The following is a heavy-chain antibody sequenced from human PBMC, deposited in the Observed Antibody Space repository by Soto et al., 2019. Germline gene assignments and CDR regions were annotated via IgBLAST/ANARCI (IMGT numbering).Heavy chain of an antibody. CDR1: RFTFSTYE. J-gene: IGHJ4*02. D-gene: IGHD2-2*01. CDR2: ISSSGSTV. V-gene: IGHV3-48*03. Sequence: GGSLRLSCAASRFTFSTYEMNWVRQAPGKGLEWVSYISSSGSTVYYADSVKGRFTISRDNTRNSLYLQMNSLRDEDTALYYCVRYCSTTLCNGVATRTFDYWGQGTLVTVS. CDR3: VRYCSTTLCNGVATRTFDY.